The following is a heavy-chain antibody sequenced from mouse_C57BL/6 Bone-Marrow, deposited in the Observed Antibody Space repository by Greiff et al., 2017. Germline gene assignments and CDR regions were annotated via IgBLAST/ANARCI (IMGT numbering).Heavy chain of an antibody. CDR2: IYPRSGNT. D-gene: IGHD1-1*01. CDR3: AREGLTTVVATEFDY. V-gene: IGHV1-81*01. J-gene: IGHJ2*01. Sequence: VKLMESGAELARPGASVKLSCKASGYTFTSYGISWVKQRTGQGLEWIGEIYPRSGNTYYNEKFKGKATLTADKSSSTAYMELRSLTSEDSAVYFCAREGLTTVVATEFDYWGQGTTLTVAS. CDR1: GYTFTSYG.